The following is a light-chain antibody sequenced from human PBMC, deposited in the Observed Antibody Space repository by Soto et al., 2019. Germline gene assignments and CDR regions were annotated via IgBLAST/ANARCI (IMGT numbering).Light chain of an antibody. V-gene: IGKV1-27*01. CDR2: AAS. J-gene: IGKJ3*01. Sequence: DIQMTQSPSSLSESVGARVTITCRASQGISNYLAWYQQKPGKVPKLLIYAASTLQSGVPSRFSGSGSGTDFTLTISSLQPEDVATYYCQKYNSAPPFTFGPGTKVDIK. CDR3: QKYNSAPPFT. CDR1: QGISNY.